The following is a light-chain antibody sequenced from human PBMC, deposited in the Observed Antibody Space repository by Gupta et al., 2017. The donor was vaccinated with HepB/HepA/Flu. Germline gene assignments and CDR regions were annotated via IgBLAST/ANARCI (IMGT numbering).Light chain of an antibody. J-gene: IGKJ1*01. V-gene: IGKV1-39*01. CDR3: QQSYSTLWT. Sequence: DIELTQSLSFLIASVGDRVTITCRASQDISRYLNWYQQKPGKAPKLLIYTASTLQSGVPSRFSGSGSERDFTLTISSLQPEDFATYSCQQSYSTLWTFGQGTKVEIK. CDR1: QDISRY. CDR2: TAS.